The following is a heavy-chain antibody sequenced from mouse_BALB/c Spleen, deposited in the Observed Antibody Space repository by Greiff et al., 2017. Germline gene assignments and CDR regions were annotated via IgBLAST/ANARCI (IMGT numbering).Heavy chain of an antibody. V-gene: IGHV3-8*02. CDR2: ISYSGST. D-gene: IGHD1-1*01. CDR3: APSSSHWYIEV. Sequence: EVKLLESGPSLVKPSQSLSLTCSVTGDSFTSGYWNWIRKFPGNKLECMGYISYSGSTSYNPSLKSRISITPDTSKNQYYLQLNSVTTEDTATYYCAPSSSHWYIEVWGAGTTVTVSS. J-gene: IGHJ1*01. CDR1: GDSFTSGY.